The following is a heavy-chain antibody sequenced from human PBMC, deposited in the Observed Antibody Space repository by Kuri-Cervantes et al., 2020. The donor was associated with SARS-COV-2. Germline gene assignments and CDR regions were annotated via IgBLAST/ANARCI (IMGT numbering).Heavy chain of an antibody. CDR3: ARDRGYCSSTSCYVGYYYYYYMDV. V-gene: IGHV4-34*01. Sequence: SETLSLTCAVYGGSFSDYHWSWIRQPPGKGLEWIGEINHSGSTNYNPSLKSRVTISVDTSKNQFSLKLSSVTAADTAVYYCARDRGYCSSTSCYVGYYYYYYMDVWGKGTTVTVSS. D-gene: IGHD2-2*01. CDR1: GGSFSDYH. J-gene: IGHJ6*03. CDR2: INHSGST.